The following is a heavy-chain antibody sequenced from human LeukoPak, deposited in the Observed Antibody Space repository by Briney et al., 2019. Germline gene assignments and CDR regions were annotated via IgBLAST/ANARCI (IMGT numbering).Heavy chain of an antibody. J-gene: IGHJ4*02. CDR1: GGSISSYY. Sequence: SETLSLTCAVSGGSISSYYWTWIRQPPGKGLEWIGYIYYSGITNYIPSLNSRVTISIDRSKNQFSLKLSSVTAADTAVYYCARAPFFDFWTGYYFDYWGQGTLVTVSS. V-gene: IGHV4-59*01. CDR3: ARAPFFDFWTGYYFDY. D-gene: IGHD3/OR15-3a*01. CDR2: IYYSGIT.